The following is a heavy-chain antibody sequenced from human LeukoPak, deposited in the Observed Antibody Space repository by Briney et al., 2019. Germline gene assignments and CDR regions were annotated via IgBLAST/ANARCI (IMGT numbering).Heavy chain of an antibody. Sequence: GGSLRLSCAASGFTFSSYAMSWVRQAPGKGLEWVSAISGSGGSTYYADSVKGRLTISRDNSKNTLYLQMNSLRAEDTAVYYCAKAYYGSGSLLFDPWGQGTLVTVSS. CDR1: GFTFSSYA. V-gene: IGHV3-23*01. CDR2: ISGSGGST. J-gene: IGHJ5*02. CDR3: AKAYYGSGSLLFDP. D-gene: IGHD3-10*01.